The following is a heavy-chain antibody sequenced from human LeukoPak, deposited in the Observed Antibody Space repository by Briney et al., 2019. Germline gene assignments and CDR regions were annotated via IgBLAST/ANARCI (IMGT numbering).Heavy chain of an antibody. D-gene: IGHD2-2*01. V-gene: IGHV1-18*01. J-gene: IGHJ6*03. CDR1: GYTFTSYG. CDR3: ARVGYCSSTSCCEVPADYYYYMDV. CDR2: ISAYNGNT. Sequence: ASVKVSCKASGYTFTSYGISWVRQAPGQGLEWMGWISAYNGNTNYAQKLQGRVTMTTDTSTSTAYMELRSLRSDDTAVYYCARVGYCSSTSCCEVPADYYYYMDVWGKGTTVTVSS.